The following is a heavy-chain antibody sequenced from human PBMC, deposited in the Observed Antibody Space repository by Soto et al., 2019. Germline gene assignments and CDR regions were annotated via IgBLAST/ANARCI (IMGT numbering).Heavy chain of an antibody. Sequence: GGSLRLSCAASGFNFADYAMHWVRQAPGKGLEWVSGINWNSGSIGYADSVKGRFTISRDSAKNSLYLQMNSLRVEDTAFYYCMATLGSQPKEGFWGQGTLVTVSS. CDR2: INWNSGSI. J-gene: IGHJ4*02. CDR1: GFNFADYA. V-gene: IGHV3-9*01. CDR3: MATLGSQPKEGF.